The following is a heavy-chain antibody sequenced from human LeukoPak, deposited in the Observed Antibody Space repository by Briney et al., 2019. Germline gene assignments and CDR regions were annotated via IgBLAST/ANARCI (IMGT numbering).Heavy chain of an antibody. CDR2: TSDGGGIT. D-gene: IGHD4-11*01. J-gene: IGHJ3*02. Sequence: GGSLRLSCAASEFTFSTYAMTWVRQAPGKGLEWVSTTSDGGGITYYADSVEGRFTISRDNSKSTLYLQMNSLRGEDTALYYCARGGDYDAFGIWGQGTMVTVSS. V-gene: IGHV3-23*01. CDR1: EFTFSTYA. CDR3: ARGGDYDAFGI.